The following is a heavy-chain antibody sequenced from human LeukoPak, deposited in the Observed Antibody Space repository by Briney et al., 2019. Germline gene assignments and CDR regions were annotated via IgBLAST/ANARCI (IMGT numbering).Heavy chain of an antibody. CDR2: IYYSGST. CDR1: GGSISSSSYY. V-gene: IGHV4-61*05. D-gene: IGHD2-21*01. CDR3: ARGSVVIATYFDY. J-gene: IGHJ4*02. Sequence: SETLSLTCTVSGGSISSSSYYWGWIRQPPGKGLEWIGYIYYSGSTNYNPSLKSRVTISVDTSKNQFSLKLSSVTAADTAVYYCARGSVVIATYFDYWGQGTLVTVSS.